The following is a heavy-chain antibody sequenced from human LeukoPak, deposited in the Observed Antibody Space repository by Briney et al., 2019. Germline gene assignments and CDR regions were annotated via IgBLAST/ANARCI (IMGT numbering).Heavy chain of an antibody. Sequence: PGGSLRLSCTVSGFNFNRYAIHWVRHTPGKGLEWVSGLSLDTERINYADSVKGRFIVSRDKSKNSVHLTMNSLTPEDSALYFCTKDVTPGGADVWGQGTTVTVSS. J-gene: IGHJ6*02. V-gene: IGHV3-9*01. CDR1: GFNFNRYA. CDR2: LSLDTERI. D-gene: IGHD4-17*01. CDR3: TKDVTPGGADV.